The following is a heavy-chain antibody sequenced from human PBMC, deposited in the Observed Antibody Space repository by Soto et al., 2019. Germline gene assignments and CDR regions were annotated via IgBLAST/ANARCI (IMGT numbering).Heavy chain of an antibody. V-gene: IGHV1-2*04. CDR1: GYTFTGYY. Sequence: GASVKVSCKASGYTFTGYYMHWVRQAPGQGLEWMGWINPNSGGTNYAQKFQGWVTMTRDTSISTAYMELNSLRVEDTAVYYCAREIRNAYNQRDGLFWGQGTLVTVSS. CDR2: INPNSGGT. D-gene: IGHD3-16*01. J-gene: IGHJ4*02. CDR3: AREIRNAYNQRDGLF.